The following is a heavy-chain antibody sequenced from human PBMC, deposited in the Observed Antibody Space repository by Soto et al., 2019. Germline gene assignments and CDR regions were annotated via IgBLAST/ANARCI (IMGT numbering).Heavy chain of an antibody. CDR1: GFTFKTHA. CDR3: GKDVGDYVPYYYGVDV. Sequence: QVQLVESGGGVVQPGTSLRLSCAASGFTFKTHAMHWVRQAPGKGLEWMAVIAYDGNEKFYADSVKGRFTISRDNSKNALYLPISPLRNEDTAVYYCGKDVGDYVPYYYGVDVWGQGTTVTVSS. V-gene: IGHV3-30*18. J-gene: IGHJ6*02. CDR2: IAYDGNEK. D-gene: IGHD1-26*01.